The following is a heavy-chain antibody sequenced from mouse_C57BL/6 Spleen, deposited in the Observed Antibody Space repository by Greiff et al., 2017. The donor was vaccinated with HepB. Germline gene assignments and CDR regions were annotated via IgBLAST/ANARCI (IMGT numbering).Heavy chain of an antibody. CDR2: INPGSGGT. CDR1: GYAFTNYL. CDR3: ARSGLRRGSWFAY. J-gene: IGHJ3*01. D-gene: IGHD2-2*01. Sequence: QVQLKESGAELVRPGTSVKVSCKASGYAFTNYLMEWVKQRPGQGLEWIGVINPGSGGTNYNEKFKGKATLTADKSSSTAYMQLSSLISEDSAVYFCARSGLRRGSWFAYWGQGTLVTVSA. V-gene: IGHV1-54*01.